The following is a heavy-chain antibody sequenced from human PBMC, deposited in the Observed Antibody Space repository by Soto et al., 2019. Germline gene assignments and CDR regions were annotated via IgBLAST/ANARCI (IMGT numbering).Heavy chain of an antibody. CDR1: GGIPTAKY. V-gene: IGHV3-53*04. Sequence: GGALRVSWGASGGIPTAKYINWVFQVPGGVLEWVAVIYNSGSTYHADSVKGRFTIPRHDSKNTLYLQMDSLRPVDTVVYYCARANDLNAFDIWGQGTMVTVSS. D-gene: IGHD1-1*01. J-gene: IGHJ3*02. CDR2: IYNSGST. CDR3: ARANDLNAFDI.